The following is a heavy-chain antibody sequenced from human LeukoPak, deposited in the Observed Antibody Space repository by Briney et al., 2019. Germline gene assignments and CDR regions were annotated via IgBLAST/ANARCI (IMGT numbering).Heavy chain of an antibody. CDR2: ISSSSTYI. CDR3: AKYSGTYRDY. J-gene: IGHJ4*02. D-gene: IGHD1-26*01. V-gene: IGHV3-21*01. Sequence: GGSLRLSCAASGFTFSSSNMNWVRQAPGRGLEWVSSISSSSTYIFYADSVKGRFTISRDNAKNSLYLQMDSLRAEDTAVYYCAKYSGTYRDYWGQGTLVTVSS. CDR1: GFTFSSSN.